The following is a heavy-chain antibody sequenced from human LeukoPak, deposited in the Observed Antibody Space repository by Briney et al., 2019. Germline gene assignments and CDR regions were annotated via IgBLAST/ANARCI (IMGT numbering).Heavy chain of an antibody. Sequence: GGSLRLSCAASGFAFSFYAMSWLRQPPGKGLEWVSTINAISGTTSYAASVRGRFTISRDNAKNSLYLQMNSLRAEDTAVYYCARVPLRPSNGEIDYWGQGTLVTVSS. CDR3: ARVPLRPSNGEIDY. CDR1: GFAFSFYA. V-gene: IGHV3-23*01. D-gene: IGHD3-10*01. J-gene: IGHJ4*02. CDR2: INAISGTT.